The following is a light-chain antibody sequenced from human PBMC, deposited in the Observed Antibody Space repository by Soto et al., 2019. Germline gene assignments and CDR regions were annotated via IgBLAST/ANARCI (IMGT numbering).Light chain of an antibody. J-gene: IGKJ1*01. V-gene: IGKV3-20*01. CDR2: GTS. CDR3: HQYGTSPRT. CDR1: QSVFSTY. Sequence: EIVLTQSPGTLSLSPGERVTLSCRASQSVFSTYLAWYQQKPGQAPRLLIYGTSIRATGIPDRFSGSGSGTDFTLTISRLEPEDFAVYYCHQYGTSPRTFGQGTKV.